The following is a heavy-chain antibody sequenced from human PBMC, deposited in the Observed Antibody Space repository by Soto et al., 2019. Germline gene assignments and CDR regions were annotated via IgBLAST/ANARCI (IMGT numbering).Heavy chain of an antibody. V-gene: IGHV3-72*01. Sequence: GSLRLSCAASGFIFSDHYMDWVRQAPGKGLEWVGRIRNKANSYTTDHAASVKGRFTISREDSRNTLYLQMNSLRAEDTAVYYCARETWIQLELASFQHWGQGTLVTVSS. CDR1: GFIFSDHY. J-gene: IGHJ1*01. CDR3: ARETWIQLELASFQH. CDR2: IRNKANSYTT. D-gene: IGHD5-18*01.